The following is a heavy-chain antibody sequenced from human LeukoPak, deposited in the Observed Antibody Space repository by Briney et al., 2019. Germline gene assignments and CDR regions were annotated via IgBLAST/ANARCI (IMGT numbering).Heavy chain of an antibody. J-gene: IGHJ4*02. CDR1: GFTFSNYA. D-gene: IGHD3-22*01. Sequence: AGSLRLSCAASGFTFSNYAIHWVRQAPGKGLEWVALISYDGSNKYYADSVKGRFTISRDNSKNTLYLQMNSLRADDTAVYYCAREDSSGYYYFDYWGQGTLVTVSS. V-gene: IGHV3-30*01. CDR2: ISYDGSNK. CDR3: AREDSSGYYYFDY.